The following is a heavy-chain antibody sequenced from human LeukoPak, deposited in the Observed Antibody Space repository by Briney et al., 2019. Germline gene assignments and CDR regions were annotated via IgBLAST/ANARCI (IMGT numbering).Heavy chain of an antibody. CDR2: ITNSGNSK. V-gene: IGHV3-48*01. D-gene: IGHD3-16*02. CDR3: ARGDGPIHGRYFDY. Sequence: GGSLRLSCAASEFTFSSYSMNWVRQAPGKGLEWVSYITNSGNSKSYADSVKGRFTISRDNTKNSLYLQMNGLRAEDTAVYYCARGDGPIHGRYFDYWGQGTLITVSS. CDR1: EFTFSSYS. J-gene: IGHJ4*02.